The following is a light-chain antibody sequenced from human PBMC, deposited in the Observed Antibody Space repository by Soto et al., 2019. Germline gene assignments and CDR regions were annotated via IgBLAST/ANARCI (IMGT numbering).Light chain of an antibody. Sequence: QSALTQPASVSGSPGQSITISCTGTSSDVGGCKFVSWYQHHPGKAPKLMIYEVSNRPSGVSNRFSGSKFGNTASLTISGLQPEDEADYPCSSCIATGSYVFGPGTKLTVL. V-gene: IGLV2-14*01. CDR3: SSCIATGSYV. CDR2: EVS. CDR1: SSDVGGCKF. J-gene: IGLJ1*01.